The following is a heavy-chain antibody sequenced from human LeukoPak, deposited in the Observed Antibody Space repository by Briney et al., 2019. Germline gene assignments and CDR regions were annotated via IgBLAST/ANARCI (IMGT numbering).Heavy chain of an antibody. CDR2: IYYSGST. Sequence: SQTLSLTCSVSGGSISSGDYYWSWIRQPPGKGLEWIGYIYYSGSTYYNPSLKSRVTISVDTSKNQFSLKLSSVTAADTAVYYCARDRLGGGPAARYDPWGQGTLVTVSS. V-gene: IGHV4-30-4*08. D-gene: IGHD2-2*01. CDR1: GGSISSGDYY. CDR3: ARDRLGGGPAARYDP. J-gene: IGHJ5*02.